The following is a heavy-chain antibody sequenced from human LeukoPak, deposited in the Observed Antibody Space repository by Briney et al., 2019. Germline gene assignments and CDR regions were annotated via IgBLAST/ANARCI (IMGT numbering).Heavy chain of an antibody. D-gene: IGHD3-10*01. V-gene: IGHV3-23*01. J-gene: IGHJ4*02. Sequence: ASVKVSCKASGYTFSSYAMSWVRQAPGKGLEWVSAISGSGGSTYYADSVKGRFTISRDNSKNTLYLQMNSLRAEDTAVYYCAKDRVVRGVKSFDYWGQGTLVTVSS. CDR1: GYTFSSYA. CDR3: AKDRVVRGVKSFDY. CDR2: ISGSGGST.